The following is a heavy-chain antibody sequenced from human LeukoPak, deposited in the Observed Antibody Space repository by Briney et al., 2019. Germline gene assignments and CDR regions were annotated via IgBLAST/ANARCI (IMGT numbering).Heavy chain of an antibody. D-gene: IGHD5-18*01. CDR3: AKGYSYDMTYYFDY. CDR1: GFTFDDYA. J-gene: IGHJ4*02. V-gene: IGHV3-9*03. CDR2: ISWNSGNI. Sequence: PGRSLRLSCAAFGFTFDDYAMHWVRQAPGKGLEWVSGISWNSGNIGYADSVKGRFAISRDSAKNSLYLQMNSLRAEDMALYYCAKGYSYDMTYYFDYWGQGTLVTVSS.